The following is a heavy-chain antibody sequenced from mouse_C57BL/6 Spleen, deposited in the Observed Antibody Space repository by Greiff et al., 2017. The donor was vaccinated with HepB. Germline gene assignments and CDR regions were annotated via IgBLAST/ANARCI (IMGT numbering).Heavy chain of an antibody. CDR1: GHTFTSYW. Sequence: ELQQPGAAPAKPGASVKLSCKASGHTFTSYWMHWVKQRPGQGLEWIGMIHPNSGSTNYNEKFKSKATLTVDKSSSTAYMQLSSLTSEDSAVYYCARGGSNPYWGQGTLVTVSA. V-gene: IGHV1-64*01. CDR3: ARGGSNPY. CDR2: IHPNSGST. J-gene: IGHJ3*01. D-gene: IGHD1-1*01.